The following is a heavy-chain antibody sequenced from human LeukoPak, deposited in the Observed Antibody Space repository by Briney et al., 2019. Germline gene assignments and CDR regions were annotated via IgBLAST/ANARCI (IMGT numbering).Heavy chain of an antibody. V-gene: IGHV3-30*02. Sequence: PGGSLRLSCAASGFTFSSYGMHWVRQAPGKGLEWVAFIRDDGSNKYYEDSVKGRFTISRDNSKNTLYLQMNSLRAEDTAVYYRAKVRFLPYSPVDYWGQGTLVTVSS. J-gene: IGHJ4*02. D-gene: IGHD3-3*01. CDR2: IRDDGSNK. CDR1: GFTFSSYG. CDR3: AKVRFLPYSPVDY.